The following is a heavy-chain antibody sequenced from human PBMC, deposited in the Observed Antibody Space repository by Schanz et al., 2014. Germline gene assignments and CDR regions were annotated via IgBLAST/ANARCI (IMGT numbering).Heavy chain of an antibody. CDR1: GYTLTSYG. J-gene: IGHJ4*02. Sequence: QGQLVQSGAEVKKLGASVKVSCRVPGYTLTSYGINWGRRAPGQGLEWMGWISAYNGNTNYAQKLQGRVTMTTDTTTSTAYMELRSLRSDDTAVYYCARGGYSSGWYDRDIAHFDYWGQGTLVTVSS. V-gene: IGHV1-18*01. CDR2: ISAYNGNT. D-gene: IGHD6-19*01. CDR3: ARGGYSSGWYDRDIAHFDY.